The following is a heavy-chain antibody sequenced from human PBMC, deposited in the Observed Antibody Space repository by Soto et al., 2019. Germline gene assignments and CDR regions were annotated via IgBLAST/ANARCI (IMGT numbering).Heavy chain of an antibody. CDR1: GASISSTSSYDY. D-gene: IGHD1-26*01. V-gene: IGHV4-4*02. CDR3: AGMVGATLVDY. J-gene: IGHJ4*02. Sequence: QVQLQESGPGLVKPSGTLSLTCTVSGASISSTSSYDYWSWVRQPPGKGLEGIGEIYHSGSTNYNPSHRSRVTMSVDKSKNQFSLRLSSVTAADTAVYYCAGMVGATLVDYWGQGSLVTVSS. CDR2: IYHSGST.